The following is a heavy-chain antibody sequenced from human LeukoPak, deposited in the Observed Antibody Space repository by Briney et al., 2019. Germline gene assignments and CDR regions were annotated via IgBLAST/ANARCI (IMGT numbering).Heavy chain of an antibody. CDR2: ISGSGGST. D-gene: IGHD3-10*01. CDR1: GFTFSSYA. V-gene: IGHV3-23*01. Sequence: PGGSLRLSCAASGFTFSSYAMSWVRQAPGKGLEWVSAISGSGGSTYYADSVKGRFTISRDNSKNTLYLQMNSLGAEDTAVYYCSKGDLLLLWFGDDAFDIWGQGTMVTVSS. CDR3: SKGDLLLLWFGDDAFDI. J-gene: IGHJ3*02.